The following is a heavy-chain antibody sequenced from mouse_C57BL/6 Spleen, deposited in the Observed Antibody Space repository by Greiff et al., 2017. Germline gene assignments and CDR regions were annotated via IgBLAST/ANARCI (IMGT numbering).Heavy chain of an antibody. V-gene: IGHV1-69*01. J-gene: IGHJ2*01. D-gene: IGHD3-2*02. Sequence: QVQLKQPGAELVMPGASVKLSCKASGYTFTSYWMHWVKQRPGQGLEWIGEIDPSDSYTNYNQKFKGKSTLTVDKSSSTAYMQLSSLTSEDSAVYYCAKKTAQALYFDYWGQGTTLTVSS. CDR3: AKKTAQALYFDY. CDR1: GYTFTSYW. CDR2: IDPSDSYT.